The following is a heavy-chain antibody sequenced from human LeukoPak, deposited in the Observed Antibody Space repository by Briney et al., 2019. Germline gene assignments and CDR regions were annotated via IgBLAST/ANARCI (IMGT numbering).Heavy chain of an antibody. D-gene: IGHD2-2*01. Sequence: SETLSLTCTASGVSISDYDWNWIRRPPGKGLEWIGCIYYSGSATYNPSLKSRVTMSVDTAKNQFSLKLMSVTAADTAVYYCARGDFCSSSNCYLRPMDVWGKGTTVTVSS. CDR3: ARGDFCSSSNCYLRPMDV. V-gene: IGHV4-59*01. CDR1: GVSISDYD. CDR2: IYYSGSA. J-gene: IGHJ6*03.